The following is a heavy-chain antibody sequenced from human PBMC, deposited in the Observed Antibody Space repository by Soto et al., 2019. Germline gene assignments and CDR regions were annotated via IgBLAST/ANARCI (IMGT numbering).Heavy chain of an antibody. V-gene: IGHV4-31*03. CDR2: IYYSGSN. J-gene: IGHJ4*02. CDR1: GGSISSGGYY. Sequence: QVQLQESGPGLVKPSQTLSLTCTVSGGSISSGGYYWSWIRQHPGKVLEWIGYIYYSGSNYYNPSLKSRVTLSVDTSKKQVSLKLSSVTAADTAVYYCARGPASLDSSSFRFDYWGQGTLVTVSS. D-gene: IGHD6-6*01. CDR3: ARGPASLDSSSFRFDY.